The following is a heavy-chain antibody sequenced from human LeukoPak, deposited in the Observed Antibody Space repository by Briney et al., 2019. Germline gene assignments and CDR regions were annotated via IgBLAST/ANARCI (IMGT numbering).Heavy chain of an antibody. V-gene: IGHV1-2*02. CDR1: GYTFTGYY. Sequence: VASVKVSCKASGYTFTGYYMHWVRQAPGQGLEWMGWINPNSGGTNYAQKFQGRVTMTRDTSISTAYMELSRLRSEDTAVYYCAREVSEAAGLGIPFDPWGQGTLVTVSS. CDR3: AREVSEAAGLGIPFDP. J-gene: IGHJ5*02. CDR2: INPNSGGT. D-gene: IGHD6-13*01.